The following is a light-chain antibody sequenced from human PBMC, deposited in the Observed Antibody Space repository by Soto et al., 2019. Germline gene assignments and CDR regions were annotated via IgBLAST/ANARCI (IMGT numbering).Light chain of an antibody. CDR1: QSVSSSY. CDR3: QQYDSSPPLYT. J-gene: IGKJ2*01. Sequence: EIVLTQSPGTLSLSPGERATLSCRASQSVSSSYLAWYQQKPGQSPRLLIYGASSRATGIPDRFSGSGSGTEFTLTISRLEPEDFAVYYCQQYDSSPPLYTFGQGTKLEIK. V-gene: IGKV3-20*01. CDR2: GAS.